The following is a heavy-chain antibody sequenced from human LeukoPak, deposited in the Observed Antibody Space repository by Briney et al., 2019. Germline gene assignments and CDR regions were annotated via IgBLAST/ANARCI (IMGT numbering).Heavy chain of an antibody. CDR1: GGSISWFH. CDR2: IYYNGST. Sequence: SETLSLTCAVSGGSISWFHWYWIRQPTGKGLEWIGYIYYNGSTNYNPSLKSRATMSVDKSKNQFSLKLSSVTAADTAVYYCAGNMYYYDSSGYYYEDYWGQGTLVTVSS. D-gene: IGHD3-22*01. CDR3: AGNMYYYDSSGYYYEDY. V-gene: IGHV4-59*12. J-gene: IGHJ4*02.